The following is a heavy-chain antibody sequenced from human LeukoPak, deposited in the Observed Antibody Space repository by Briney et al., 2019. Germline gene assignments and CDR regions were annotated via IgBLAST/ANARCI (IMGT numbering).Heavy chain of an antibody. V-gene: IGHV1-69*04. CDR2: IIPILGIA. J-gene: IGHJ4*02. D-gene: IGHD6-13*01. Sequence: SVKVSCKASGGTFSSYAISWVRQAPGQGLGWMGRIIPILGIANYAQKFQGRVTITADKSTSTAYMELSSLRSEDTAVYYCARDVQIAAAGTGLCDYWGQGTLVTVSS. CDR1: GGTFSSYA. CDR3: ARDVQIAAAGTGLCDY.